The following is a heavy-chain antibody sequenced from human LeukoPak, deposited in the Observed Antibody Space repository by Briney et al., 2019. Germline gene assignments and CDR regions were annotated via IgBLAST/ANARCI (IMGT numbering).Heavy chain of an antibody. D-gene: IGHD3-22*01. J-gene: IGHJ4*02. CDR2: IYYSGST. CDR3: ARRYYYDSSGYYYQ. Sequence: SETLSLTCTVSGGSISSSSYYWGWIRQPPGKGLEWIGSIYYSGSTYYNPSLKSRVTISVDTSKNQFSLKLSSVTAADTAVYYCARRYYYDSSGYYYQWGQGTPVTVSS. CDR1: GGSISSSSYY. V-gene: IGHV4-39*01.